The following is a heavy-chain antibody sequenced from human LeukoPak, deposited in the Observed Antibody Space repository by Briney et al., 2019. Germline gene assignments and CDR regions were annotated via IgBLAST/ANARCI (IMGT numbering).Heavy chain of an antibody. CDR2: IYYSGST. Sequence: SSETLSLTCTVSGGSISSNNYYWGWIRQPPGKGLEWIGYIYYSGSTNYNPSLKSRVTISVDTSKNQFSLKLSSVTAADTAVYYCARDRHTVPFGFLLEHIDAFDIWGQGTMVTVSS. CDR3: ARDRHTVPFGFLLEHIDAFDI. V-gene: IGHV4-61*05. J-gene: IGHJ3*02. D-gene: IGHD2-21*01. CDR1: GGSISSNNYY.